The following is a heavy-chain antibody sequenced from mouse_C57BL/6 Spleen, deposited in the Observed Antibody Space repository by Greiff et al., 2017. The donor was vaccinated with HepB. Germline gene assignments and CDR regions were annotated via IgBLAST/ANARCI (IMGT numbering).Heavy chain of an antibody. CDR2: IDPSDSET. CDR3: ARKDSGSSYSDFDY. V-gene: IGHV1-52*01. J-gene: IGHJ2*01. D-gene: IGHD1-1*01. CDR1: GYTFTSYW. Sequence: VQLQQPGAELVRPGSSVKLSCKASGYTFTSYWMHWVKQRPIQGLEWIGNIDPSDSETHYNQKFKDKATLTVDKSSSTAYMQLSSLTSEDSAVYYCARKDSGSSYSDFDYWGQGTTLTVSS.